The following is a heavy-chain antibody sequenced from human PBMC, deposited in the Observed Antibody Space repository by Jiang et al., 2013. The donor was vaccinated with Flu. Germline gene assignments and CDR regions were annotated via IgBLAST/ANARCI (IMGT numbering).Heavy chain of an antibody. V-gene: IGHV3-30*01. Sequence: AASGFTFSSYAMHWVRQAPGKGLEWLAVISYDGSNKYYADSVKGRFTISRDNSKKTVYLQMNSLRTEDTAVYYCARDPVAAAQRGYFDYWGQGSLVTVTS. J-gene: IGHJ4*02. CDR1: GFTFSSYA. CDR3: ARDPVAAAQRGYFDY. CDR2: ISYDGSNK. D-gene: IGHD6-13*01.